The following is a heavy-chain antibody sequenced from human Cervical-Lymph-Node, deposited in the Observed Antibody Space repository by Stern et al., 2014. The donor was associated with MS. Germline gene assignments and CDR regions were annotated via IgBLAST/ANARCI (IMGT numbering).Heavy chain of an antibody. V-gene: IGHV3-21*02. CDR1: GFTFSSDS. J-gene: IGHJ4*02. CDR3: AREYSSSPRIDY. D-gene: IGHD6-6*01. CDR2: ISSGSGYI. Sequence: EVQLVESGGGLVKPGGSLRLSCAASGFTFSSDSMNWVRQAPGKGLEWVSSISSGSGYIYYADSLKGRFTISRDNAKNSLYLQMNSLRAEDTAVYYCAREYSSSPRIDYWGQGTLVTVSS.